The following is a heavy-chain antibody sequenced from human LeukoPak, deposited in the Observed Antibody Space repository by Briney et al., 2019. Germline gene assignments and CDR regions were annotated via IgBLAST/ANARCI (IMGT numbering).Heavy chain of an antibody. J-gene: IGHJ4*02. D-gene: IGHD4-17*01. CDR3: ARDSVGDLLDY. Sequence: GGSLRLSCAGSGFPFSSYEMNWLRQAPGKGLEWVSHIDSSGITIYYGDSVKGRFTISRDNAKNTIYLQMDSLRVEDTAIYYCARDSVGDLLDYWGQGTPVTVSS. CDR1: GFPFSSYE. V-gene: IGHV3-48*03. CDR2: IDSSGITI.